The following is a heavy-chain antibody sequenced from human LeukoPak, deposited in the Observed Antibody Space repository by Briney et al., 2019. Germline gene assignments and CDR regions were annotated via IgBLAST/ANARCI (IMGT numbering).Heavy chain of an antibody. D-gene: IGHD4-17*01. J-gene: IGHJ6*03. V-gene: IGHV3-33*01. CDR3: VREREGSYGDFPSYHYYYYLDV. CDR1: GSIFSKSA. CDR2: VGYGRENE. Sequence: GGSLRLSCAASGSIFSKSAMHWTRLQAGRGLESVSTVGYGRENETYADSVKGPFTISRDKTTRTLSLQMSSLTAAESATYYCVREREGSYGDFPSYHYYYYLDVWGKGTTVIVSS.